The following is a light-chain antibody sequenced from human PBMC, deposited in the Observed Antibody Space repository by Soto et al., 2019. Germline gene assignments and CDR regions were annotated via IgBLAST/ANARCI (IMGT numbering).Light chain of an antibody. V-gene: IGLV1-44*01. CDR1: SSNIGSNT. J-gene: IGLJ2*01. Sequence: QSVLTQPPSASGTPGXXXXISCSGSSSNIGSNTVNWYQQLPGTAPKLLIYSNNQRPTGVPDRFSGSKSGTSASLAISGLQSEDEADYYCAARDDSLNGLVFGGGTKLTIL. CDR2: SNN. CDR3: AARDDSLNGLV.